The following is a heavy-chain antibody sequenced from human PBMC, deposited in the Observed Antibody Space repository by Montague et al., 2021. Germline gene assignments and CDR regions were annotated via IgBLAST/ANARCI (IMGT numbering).Heavy chain of an antibody. CDR3: ARRGGTMVRGVKGYMDV. CDR2: INHSGST. Sequence: SETLSLTCAVYGGSFSGYYWSWIRQPPGKGLEWIGEINHSGSTNYNPSLKSRVTISVDTSKNQFSLKLSSVTAADTAVYYCARRGGTMVRGVKGYMDVWSKGTTVTVSS. J-gene: IGHJ6*03. CDR1: GGSFSGYY. V-gene: IGHV4-34*01. D-gene: IGHD3-10*01.